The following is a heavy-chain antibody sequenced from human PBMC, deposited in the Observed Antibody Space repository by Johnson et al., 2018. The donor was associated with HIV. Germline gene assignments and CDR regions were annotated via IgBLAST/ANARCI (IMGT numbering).Heavy chain of an antibody. Sequence: VQLVESGGGVERPGGSLRLSCVGSGFTFSSYAMSWVRQAPGKGLEWVSTISNSGGDTYYADSVKGRFTISRDNSKNTLYLQMNGLRADDTAVYYCAKVGGGGFDIWGQGTMVTVCS. CDR1: GFTFSSYA. CDR3: AKVGGGGFDI. J-gene: IGHJ3*02. V-gene: IGHV3-23*04. D-gene: IGHD2-15*01. CDR2: ISNSGGDT.